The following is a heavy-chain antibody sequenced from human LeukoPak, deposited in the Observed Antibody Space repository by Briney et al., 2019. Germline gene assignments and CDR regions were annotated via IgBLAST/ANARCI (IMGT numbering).Heavy chain of an antibody. CDR2: IIPIFGTA. Sequence: ASVKVSCKASGGTFSSYAISWVRQAPGQGLEWMGVIIPIFGTANYAQKFQGRVTITADESTSTAYMELSSLRSEDTAVYYCARLRTFWGAFDIWGQGTMVTVSS. CDR3: ARLRTFWGAFDI. D-gene: IGHD7-27*01. V-gene: IGHV1-69*13. CDR1: GGTFSSYA. J-gene: IGHJ3*02.